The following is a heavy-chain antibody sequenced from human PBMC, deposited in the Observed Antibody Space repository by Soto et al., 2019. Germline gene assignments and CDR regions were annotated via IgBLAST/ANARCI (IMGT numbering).Heavy chain of an antibody. J-gene: IGHJ6*02. V-gene: IGHV3-15*07. D-gene: IGHD2-15*01. CDR3: TTGSVEGI. CDR2: IKTSAGGGAT. CDR1: GFSFNEAW. Sequence: EVQLVESAGGLVKPGGSLRLSCVASGFSFNEAWMNWVRQAPGQGLEWVGRIKTSAGGGATNYAAPVQGRFTISRDDSKNTLYLHMNSLRTEDTAIYYCTTGSVEGISGQGTTVIVSS.